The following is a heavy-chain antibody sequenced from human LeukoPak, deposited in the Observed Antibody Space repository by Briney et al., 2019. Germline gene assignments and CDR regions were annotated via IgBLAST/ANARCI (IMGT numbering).Heavy chain of an antibody. CDR2: INPTTGDT. D-gene: IGHD3-16*01. Sequence: ASVKVSCKASGYTFIDYYIHWVRQAPGQGLEWMGRINPTTGDTDYAQKFQGKVYMTRDTSISTAYMDVSRLRSDDTAVYYCATLGEDNSDTPFDYWGQGTLVTVSS. CDR3: ATLGEDNSDTPFDY. V-gene: IGHV1-2*06. CDR1: GYTFIDYY. J-gene: IGHJ4*02.